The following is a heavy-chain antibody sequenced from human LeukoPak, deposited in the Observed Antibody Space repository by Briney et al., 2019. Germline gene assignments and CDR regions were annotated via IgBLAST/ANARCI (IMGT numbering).Heavy chain of an antibody. V-gene: IGHV1-69*13. D-gene: IGHD3-22*01. Sequence: SVKVSCKASGGTFSSYAISWVRQAPGQGLEWMGGIIPIFGTANYAQKFQGRVTITADESTSTAYMELSSLRSEDTAMYYCARDAYYDSSGYYYGDYYYGMDVWGQGTTVTVSS. J-gene: IGHJ6*02. CDR2: IIPIFGTA. CDR1: GGTFSSYA. CDR3: ARDAYYDSSGYYYGDYYYGMDV.